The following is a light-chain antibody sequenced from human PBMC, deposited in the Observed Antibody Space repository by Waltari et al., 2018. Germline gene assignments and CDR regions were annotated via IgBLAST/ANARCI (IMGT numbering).Light chain of an antibody. CDR1: PSVLYSPNNKNY. V-gene: IGKV4-1*01. CDR3: QQYYSTPQT. Sequence: DIVMTQSPDSLAVSLGDKATINCKSSPSVLYSPNNKNYLAWYQQKPGQPPKLLIYWASTRESGVPDRFSGSGSGTDFTLTISSLQAEDVAVYYCQQYYSTPQTFGQGTKLEIK. J-gene: IGKJ2*01. CDR2: WAS.